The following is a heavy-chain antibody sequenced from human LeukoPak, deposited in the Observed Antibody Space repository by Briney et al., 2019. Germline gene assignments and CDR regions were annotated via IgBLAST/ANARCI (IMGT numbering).Heavy chain of an antibody. CDR3: AKGDILTGYYQNWFDP. Sequence: GGSLRLSCAASGFTFSSYAMSWVRQAPGKGLEWVSAISGSGVSTYYADSVKGRFTISRDNSKNTLYLQMNSLRAEDTAVYYSAKGDILTGYYQNWFDPWGQGTLVTVSS. CDR1: GFTFSSYA. J-gene: IGHJ5*02. CDR2: ISGSGVST. V-gene: IGHV3-23*01. D-gene: IGHD3-9*01.